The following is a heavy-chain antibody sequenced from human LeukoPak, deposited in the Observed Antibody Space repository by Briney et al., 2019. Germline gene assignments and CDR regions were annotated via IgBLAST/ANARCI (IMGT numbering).Heavy chain of an antibody. V-gene: IGHV4-31*11. D-gene: IGHD4-23*01. CDR3: ARATYGGTLYYFDY. Sequence: SETLSLTCAVSGGSISSGGYSWSWIRQHPGKGLEWIGYIYYSGSTYYNPSLKSRVTISVDTSKNQFSLKLSSVTAADTAVYYCARATYGGTLYYFDYWGQGTLVTVSS. CDR2: IYYSGST. CDR1: GGSISSGGYS. J-gene: IGHJ4*02.